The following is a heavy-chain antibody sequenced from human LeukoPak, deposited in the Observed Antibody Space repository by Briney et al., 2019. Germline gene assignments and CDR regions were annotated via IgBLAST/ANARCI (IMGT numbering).Heavy chain of an antibody. CDR1: GFTVSSNY. CDR3: ASYGYSSGWPPNY. Sequence: GSLRLSCAASGFTVSSNYMSWVRQAPGKGLEWASYISSSGSTIYYADSVKGRFTISRDNAKNSLYLQMNSLRAEDTAVYYCASYGYSSGWPPNYWGQGTLVTVSS. J-gene: IGHJ4*02. CDR2: ISSSGSTI. D-gene: IGHD6-19*01. V-gene: IGHV3-48*01.